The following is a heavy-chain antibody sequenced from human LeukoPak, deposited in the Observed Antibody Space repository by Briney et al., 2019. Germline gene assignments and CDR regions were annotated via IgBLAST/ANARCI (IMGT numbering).Heavy chain of an antibody. V-gene: IGHV1-8*01. CDR2: MNPNSGNT. CDR1: GYTFTSYD. CDR3: ARGSSGYSSGWYGVVTNYYYYYGMDV. Sequence: ASVKASCKASGYTFTSYDNNCVRRATGQGVEWMGWMNPNSGNTGYAHKFQGRVTMTRNTSISTAYMELSRLRSEDTAVYYCARGSSGYSSGWYGVVTNYYYYYGMDVWGQGTTVTVSS. D-gene: IGHD6-19*01. J-gene: IGHJ6*02.